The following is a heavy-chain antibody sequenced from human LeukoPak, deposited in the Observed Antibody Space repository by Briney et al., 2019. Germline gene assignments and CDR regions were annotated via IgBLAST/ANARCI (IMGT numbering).Heavy chain of an antibody. V-gene: IGHV7-4-1*02. CDR1: GYTFTSYA. CDR2: INTNTGNP. CDR3: ARASCGGGTCYDSRGWFDP. Sequence: ASVKVSCKASGYTFTSYAMNWVRQAPGQGLEWMGWINTNTGNPTYAQGFTGRSVFSLDTSVSTAYLQISSLKAEDTAVYYCARASCGGGTCYDSRGWFDPWGQGTLVTVSS. D-gene: IGHD2-15*01. J-gene: IGHJ5*02.